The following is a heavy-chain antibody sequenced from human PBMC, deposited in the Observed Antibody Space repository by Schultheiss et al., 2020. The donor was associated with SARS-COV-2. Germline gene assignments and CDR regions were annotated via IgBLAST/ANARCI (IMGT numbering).Heavy chain of an antibody. CDR1: GFTFSSYA. Sequence: GGSLRLSCAASGFTFSSYAMHWVRQAPGKGLEWVAVIWYDGSNKYYADSVKGRFTISRENAKNSLYLQMNSLRAGDTAVYYCARGPGSLWGKGTTVTVSS. D-gene: IGHD6-25*01. V-gene: IGHV3-33*08. CDR3: ARGPGSL. J-gene: IGHJ6*04. CDR2: IWYDGSNK.